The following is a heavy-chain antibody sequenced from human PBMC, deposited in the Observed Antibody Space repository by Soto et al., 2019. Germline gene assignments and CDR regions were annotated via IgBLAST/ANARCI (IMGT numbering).Heavy chain of an antibody. D-gene: IGHD3-16*01. Sequence: GVSLRLSCAASGFTFSSYAMSWVRQAPGKGLEWVSVISGSGGNTYHTDSVKGRFTISRDNSRNTVYLQMNSLRADDTAVYYCAKDRLAGGFDYWGQGTLVTVSS. CDR1: GFTFSSYA. J-gene: IGHJ4*02. V-gene: IGHV3-23*01. CDR3: AKDRLAGGFDY. CDR2: ISGSGGNT.